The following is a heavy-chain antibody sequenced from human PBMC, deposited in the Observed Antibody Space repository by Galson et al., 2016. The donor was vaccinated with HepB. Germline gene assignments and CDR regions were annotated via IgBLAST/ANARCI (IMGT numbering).Heavy chain of an antibody. CDR2: IIPILGIA. J-gene: IGHJ6*04. CDR3: ARVSGWNDITRGGMDF. D-gene: IGHD1-1*01. CDR1: GGAFSSYT. Sequence: SVKVSCKASGGAFSSYTISWVRQAPGQGLEWMGRIIPILGIANYAQKFQGRVTITADKSTTTAYMEVSSLRSEDTAVYYCARVSGWNDITRGGMDFWSKGTTVTVSS. V-gene: IGHV1-69*02.